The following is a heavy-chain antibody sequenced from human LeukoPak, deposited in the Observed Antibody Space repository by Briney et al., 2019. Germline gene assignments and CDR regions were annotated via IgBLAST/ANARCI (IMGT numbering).Heavy chain of an antibody. Sequence: GGSLRLSCAASGFTFSSYAMSWVRQAPGKGLEWVSAISGSGGSTYYADSVKGRFTISRDNSKNTLYLQMNSLRADDTAVYYCAKDKSYYYDSGSYGLDYWGQGTLVTVSS. J-gene: IGHJ4*02. D-gene: IGHD3-10*01. CDR3: AKDKSYYYDSGSYGLDY. CDR2: ISGSGGST. CDR1: GFTFSSYA. V-gene: IGHV3-23*01.